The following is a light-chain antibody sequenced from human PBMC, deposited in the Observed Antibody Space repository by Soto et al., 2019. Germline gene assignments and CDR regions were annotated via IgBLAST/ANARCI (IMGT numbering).Light chain of an antibody. CDR2: GTS. Sequence: EIVLTQSPGTLSLSQGERATLSCRASQSVRSSFLAWYQQKPGQAPRLLIYGTSSRATGIPDRFSGSGSGTDFTLTISRLEPEDFAVYFCQQYGTSPWTFGQGTKVDIK. CDR3: QQYGTSPWT. J-gene: IGKJ1*01. CDR1: QSVRSSF. V-gene: IGKV3-20*01.